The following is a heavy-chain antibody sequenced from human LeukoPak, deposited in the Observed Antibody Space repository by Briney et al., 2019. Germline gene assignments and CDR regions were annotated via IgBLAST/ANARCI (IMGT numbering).Heavy chain of an antibody. Sequence: GGSLRLSCAASGFTVSSIYMTWVRQAPGKGLEWVSVIYSGGSTYYADSVKGRFAISRDKSKNTLYLQMNSLRAEDTAVYYCASGYYDVLTGHAYWGQGTLVTVSS. V-gene: IGHV3-53*01. J-gene: IGHJ4*02. CDR3: ASGYYDVLTGHAY. D-gene: IGHD3-9*01. CDR1: GFTVSSIY. CDR2: IYSGGST.